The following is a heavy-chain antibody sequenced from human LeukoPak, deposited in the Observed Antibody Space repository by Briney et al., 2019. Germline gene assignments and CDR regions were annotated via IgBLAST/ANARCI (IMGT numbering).Heavy chain of an antibody. CDR1: GGSISSSSYY. CDR2: IYYSGST. V-gene: IGHV4-39*07. CDR3: ARGKLMSGSSSWYAKYNWLDP. J-gene: IGHJ5*02. D-gene: IGHD6-13*01. Sequence: SETLSLTCTVSGGSISSSSYYWGWIRQPPGKGLEWIGSIYYSGSTYYNPSLKSRVTISVDTSKNQFSLKLSSVTAADTAVYYCARGKLMSGSSSWYAKYNWLDPWGQGTLVTVSS.